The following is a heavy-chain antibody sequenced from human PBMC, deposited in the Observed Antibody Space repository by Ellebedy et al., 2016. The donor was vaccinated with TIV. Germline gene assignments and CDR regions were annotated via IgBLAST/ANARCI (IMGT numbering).Heavy chain of an antibody. CDR3: AEGRSGWYYFDY. CDR1: GGSINTYY. CDR2: VHYTGST. Sequence: SETLSLTCTVSGGSINTYYWTWIRQPPGKGLEYIGYVHYTGSTNYNPSLKSRVTITVDTSKNHLSLRLSSVTAADTAVYYCAEGRSGWYYFDYWGQGTLVTVSS. D-gene: IGHD6-19*01. V-gene: IGHV4-59*12. J-gene: IGHJ4*02.